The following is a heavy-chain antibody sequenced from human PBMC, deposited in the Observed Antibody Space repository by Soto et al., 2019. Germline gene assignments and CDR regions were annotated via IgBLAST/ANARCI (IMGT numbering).Heavy chain of an antibody. Sequence: QVQLQQWGAGLLKPSETLSLTCAVYGGSFSGYYWSWIRQPPGKGLEWIGEINHSGSTNYNPSLKRRVTISVDTSKNQFSLKLSSVTAADTAVYYCARDNHPYYYSMDVWGKGTTVTVSS. CDR1: GGSFSGYY. CDR2: INHSGST. V-gene: IGHV4-34*01. CDR3: ARDNHPYYYSMDV. J-gene: IGHJ6*03.